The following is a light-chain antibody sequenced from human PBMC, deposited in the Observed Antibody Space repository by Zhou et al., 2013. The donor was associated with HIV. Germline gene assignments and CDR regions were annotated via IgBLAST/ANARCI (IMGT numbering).Light chain of an antibody. Sequence: DIQMTQSSSSLSASVGDRVIITCRASQSINSYVNWYQHKPGKAPKLLIYAASSLQSGVPSRFSGSGSGTDFTLTISSLQPEDFTTFYCQQSYSTPWTFGQGTKVEIK. CDR2: AAS. J-gene: IGKJ1*01. CDR3: QQSYSTPWT. CDR1: QSINSY. V-gene: IGKV1-39*01.